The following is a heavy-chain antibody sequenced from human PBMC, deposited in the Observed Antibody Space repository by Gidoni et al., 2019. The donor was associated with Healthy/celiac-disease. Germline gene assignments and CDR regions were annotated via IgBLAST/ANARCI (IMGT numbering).Heavy chain of an antibody. D-gene: IGHD2-15*01. CDR1: GGSFRGYY. J-gene: IGHJ4*02. V-gene: IGHV4-34*01. CDR3: KGYCSGGSCYPSDS. Sequence: QAQLHQWRAGLLKPSATLSLTCAVYGGSFRGYYWGWIRQPPGKGLEGIGEINHSGSTNYNPSLKSRVTISVDTSKNQCSRKLSSVTAADTAVYYAKGYCSGGSCYPSDSWGQGTLVTVSS. CDR2: INHSGST.